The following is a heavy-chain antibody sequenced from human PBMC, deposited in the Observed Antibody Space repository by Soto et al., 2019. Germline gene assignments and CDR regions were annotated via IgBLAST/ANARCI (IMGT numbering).Heavy chain of an antibody. J-gene: IGHJ4*02. CDR2: MSSSGSTI. CDR3: ARDIRGGWDSSSSGLDY. CDR1: GFTFSSHE. V-gene: IGHV3-48*03. Sequence: GGSLRLSCAASGFTFSSHEMNWVRQAPGKGLEWVSYMSSSGSTIHYADSVKGRFAISRDNAKNSLYLQMNSLRAEDTALYYCARDIRGGWDSSSSGLDYWGQGTLVTVSS. D-gene: IGHD6-6*01.